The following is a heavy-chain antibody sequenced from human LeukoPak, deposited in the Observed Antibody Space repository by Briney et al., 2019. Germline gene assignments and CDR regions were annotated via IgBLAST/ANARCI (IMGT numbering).Heavy chain of an antibody. CDR2: INSDGSST. CDR1: GFTFSSYW. Sequence: GGSLRLSCAASGFTFSSYWMHWVRQAPGKGLVWVARINSDGSSTSYADSVKGRFTISRDNSKNTLYLQMNSLRAEDMAVYFCAKLDYYDTHWGQGTLVTVSS. CDR3: AKLDYYDTH. V-gene: IGHV3-74*01. J-gene: IGHJ4*02. D-gene: IGHD3-22*01.